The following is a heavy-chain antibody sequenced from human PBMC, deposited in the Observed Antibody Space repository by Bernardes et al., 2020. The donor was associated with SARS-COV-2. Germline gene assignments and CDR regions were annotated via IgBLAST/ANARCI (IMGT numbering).Heavy chain of an antibody. V-gene: IGHV1-18*04. CDR2: ITAYSGTT. CDR3: ARADGSSWNFYDYGLDV. J-gene: IGHJ6*02. CDR1: GYTFPPFG. Sequence: ASVKVSCKASGYTFPPFGISWVRQAPGQGLEWMGWITAYSGTTAYGQKFQGRVTMTTDTSTNTAYMELRSLRSDDTAMYFCARADGSSWNFYDYGLDVWGQGTTVTVSS. D-gene: IGHD6-13*01.